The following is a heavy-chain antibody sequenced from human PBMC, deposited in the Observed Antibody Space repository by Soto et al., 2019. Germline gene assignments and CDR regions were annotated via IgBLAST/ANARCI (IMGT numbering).Heavy chain of an antibody. CDR2: ISAYNGNT. CDR1: GYTFTRYG. Sequence: GASVKVSCKASGYTFTRYGISWVRQAPGQGLEWMGWISAYNGNTNYAQKLQGRVTMATDTSTSTAYMELRSLRSDDTAVYYCARDPTGIVGAIPPLDYWGQGTLVTVSS. D-gene: IGHD1-26*01. J-gene: IGHJ4*02. V-gene: IGHV1-18*01. CDR3: ARDPTGIVGAIPPLDY.